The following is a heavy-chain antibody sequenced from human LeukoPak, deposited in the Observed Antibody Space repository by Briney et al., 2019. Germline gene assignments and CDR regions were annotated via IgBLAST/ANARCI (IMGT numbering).Heavy chain of an antibody. CDR2: FDPKDGDT. CDR3: ARDYYDSSGYYSVY. J-gene: IGHJ4*02. V-gene: IGHV1-24*01. D-gene: IGHD3-22*01. CDR1: GYTLTELS. Sequence: GASVKVSCKVSGYTLTELSVHWVRQAPGKGLEWMGNFDPKDGDTIYAQRFQGRVTMTEDTSTHTAYMELSSLRSEDTAVYFCARDYYDSSGYYSVYWGQGTLVTVSS.